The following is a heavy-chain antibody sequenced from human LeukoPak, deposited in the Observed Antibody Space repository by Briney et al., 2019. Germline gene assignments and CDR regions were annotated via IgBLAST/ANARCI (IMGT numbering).Heavy chain of an antibody. CDR1: GGSISSSNW. Sequence: SETLSLTCAVSGGSISSSNWWSWVRQPPGKGLEWIGEIYHSGSTNYNPSLKSRVTISVDTSKNQFSLKLSSVTAADTAVYYCARRAKDYMDVWGKGTTVTISS. CDR3: ARRAKDYMDV. J-gene: IGHJ6*03. V-gene: IGHV4-4*02. CDR2: IYHSGST.